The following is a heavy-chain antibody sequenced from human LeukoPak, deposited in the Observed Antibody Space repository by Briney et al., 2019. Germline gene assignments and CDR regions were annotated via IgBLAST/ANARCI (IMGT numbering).Heavy chain of an antibody. CDR1: GGTFSSYA. CDR3: ARGGQHPAKYYYYYYMDV. D-gene: IGHD6-13*01. Sequence: SVKVSCKASGGTFSSYAISWVRQAPGQGLEWMGWIIPIFGTANYAQKFQGRVTITTDESTSTAYMELSSLRSEDTAVYYCARGGQHPAKYYYYYYMDVWGKGTTVTVSS. V-gene: IGHV1-69*05. J-gene: IGHJ6*03. CDR2: IIPIFGTA.